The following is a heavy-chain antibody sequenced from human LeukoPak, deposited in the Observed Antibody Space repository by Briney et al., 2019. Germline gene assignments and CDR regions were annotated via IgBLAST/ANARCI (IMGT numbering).Heavy chain of an antibody. D-gene: IGHD6-19*01. J-gene: IGHJ4*02. V-gene: IGHV5-51*01. CDR2: IYPGDSDT. CDR1: GYSFTSYW. Sequence: GESLKISCKGSGYSFTSYWIGWVRQMPGKGLEWMGIIYPGDSDTRYSPSFQGQVTISVDRSISTAYLQWSSLKASGTAMYYCARLPVEGSGFPPYYFDYWGQGTLVTVSS. CDR3: ARLPVEGSGFPPYYFDY.